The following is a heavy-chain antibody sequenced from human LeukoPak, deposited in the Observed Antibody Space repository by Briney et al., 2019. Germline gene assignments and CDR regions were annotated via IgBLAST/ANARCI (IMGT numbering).Heavy chain of an antibody. CDR2: IYYSGST. J-gene: IGHJ4*02. CDR3: ASLWGVSGHDY. Sequence: SETLSLTCTVSGGSISSYYWSWIRQPPGKGLEWIGYIYYSGSTNYNPSLKSRVTISVDTSKNQFSLKLSSVTAADTAVYYCASLWGVSGHDYWGQGTLVTVSA. V-gene: IGHV4-59*01. CDR1: GGSISSYY. D-gene: IGHD3-16*01.